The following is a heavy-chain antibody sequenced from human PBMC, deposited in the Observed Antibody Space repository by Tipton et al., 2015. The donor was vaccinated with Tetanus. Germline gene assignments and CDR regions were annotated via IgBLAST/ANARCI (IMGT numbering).Heavy chain of an antibody. Sequence: SLRLSCAASGFNFQTLGINWVGQAPGKGLEWISYISSSGTTMYYADSVKGRFTISRDNAKNTLFLQMDDLGAEDTAIYYCEAQRTSADFWGQGTLVTASS. D-gene: IGHD3-10*01. CDR1: GFNFQTLG. V-gene: IGHV3-48*01. J-gene: IGHJ4*02. CDR3: EAQRTSADF. CDR2: ISSSGTTM.